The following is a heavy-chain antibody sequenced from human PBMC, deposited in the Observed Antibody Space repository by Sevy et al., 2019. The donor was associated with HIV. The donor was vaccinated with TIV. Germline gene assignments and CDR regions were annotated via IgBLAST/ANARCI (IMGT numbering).Heavy chain of an antibody. CDR1: IGSIISHY. D-gene: IGHD4-4*01. J-gene: IGHJ4*02. V-gene: IGHV4-59*11. CDR2: IYYRGST. CDR3: GRADNGGDYRNGGCFDY. Sequence: SETLSLTCTVSIGSIISHYWSWIRQPPGKGLEWIGYIYYRGSTNYNPSLKSRVTISVDATKGQFSLKLSSVTAADTAVYYCGRADNGGDYRNGGCFDYWGQGTLVTVSS.